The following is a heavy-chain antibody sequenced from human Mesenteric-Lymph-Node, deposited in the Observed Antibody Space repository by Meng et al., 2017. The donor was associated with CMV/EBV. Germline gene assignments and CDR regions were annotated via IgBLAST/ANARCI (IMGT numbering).Heavy chain of an antibody. CDR2: IQYDGSEN. CDR3: AKDKPYGMDV. CDR1: GFAFTDYV. V-gene: IGHV3-30*02. Sequence: GESLKISCVASGFAFTDYVMNWVRQAPGKGLQWVAFIQYDGSENFYADSVKGRFTTSRDNSNNTLYLQMNRLRAEDTALYYCAKDKPYGMDVWGQGTTVTVSS. J-gene: IGHJ6*02.